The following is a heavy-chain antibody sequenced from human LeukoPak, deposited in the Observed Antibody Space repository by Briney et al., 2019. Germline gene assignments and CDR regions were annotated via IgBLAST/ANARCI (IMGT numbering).Heavy chain of an antibody. CDR2: INPSGGST. CDR3: GRVDMAASKDC. V-gene: IGHV1-46*01. J-gene: IGHJ4*02. Sequence: GASVKVSCKASGYTFTSYYMHWVRQAPGQGLEWMGIINPSGGSTSYAQKFQGRVTMTTDTPTSTGYMELRSLTSDDTAIYYCGRVDMAASKDCWGQGTLVTVSS. CDR1: GYTFTSYY. D-gene: IGHD5-24*01.